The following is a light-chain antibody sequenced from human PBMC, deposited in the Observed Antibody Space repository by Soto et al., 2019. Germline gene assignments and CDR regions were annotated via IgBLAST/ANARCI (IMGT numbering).Light chain of an antibody. CDR3: QQANSFPLT. CDR2: SAS. J-gene: IGKJ4*01. CDR1: QGISNW. Sequence: DIQMTQSPSSVSSSVGDRVTITCRASQGISNWFGWYQQKPGQAPKLLIYSASSLQSGVPSRFSGSGSGTEFSLTISSLQPEDFATYYCQQANSFPLTFGGGTKVEIK. V-gene: IGKV1-12*01.